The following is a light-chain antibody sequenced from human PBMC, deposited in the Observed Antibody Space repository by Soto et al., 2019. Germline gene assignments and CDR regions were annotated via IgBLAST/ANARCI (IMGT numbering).Light chain of an antibody. CDR1: QSVSSN. J-gene: IGKJ4*01. CDR2: GAS. V-gene: IGKV3-15*01. Sequence: EIVMTQSPATLSVSPGERATLSCRASQSVSSNLAWYQQKPGQAPRLLIYGASTRATGIPARFNGSGSGTEFTLTISSLQSEDFAVYYCQQYNNWPGLTFGGGTKVEIK. CDR3: QQYNNWPGLT.